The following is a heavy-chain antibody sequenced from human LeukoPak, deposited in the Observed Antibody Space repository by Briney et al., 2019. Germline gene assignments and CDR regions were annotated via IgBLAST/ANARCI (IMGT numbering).Heavy chain of an antibody. CDR1: GGTFSSYA. J-gene: IGHJ4*02. CDR3: ARGYYYDSSGYYHFDY. V-gene: IGHV1-69*13. CDR2: IIPIFGTA. D-gene: IGHD3-22*01. Sequence: ASVKVSCKASGGTFSSYAISWVRQAPGQGLEWMGGIIPIFGTANYAQKFQSRVTITADESTSTAYMELSSLRSEDTAVYYCARGYYYDSSGYYHFDYWGQGTLVTVSS.